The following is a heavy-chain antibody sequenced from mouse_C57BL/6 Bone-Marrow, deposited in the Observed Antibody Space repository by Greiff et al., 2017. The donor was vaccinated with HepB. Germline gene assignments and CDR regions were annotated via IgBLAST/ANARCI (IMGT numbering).Heavy chain of an antibody. CDR3: ARGYYGNYVEYFDY. CDR1: GYNFTSYW. V-gene: IGHV1-64*01. CDR2: IHPNSGST. J-gene: IGHJ2*01. D-gene: IGHD2-1*01. Sequence: VQLHQPGAELVKPGASVKLSCKASGYNFTSYWMHWVKQRPGQGLEWIGMIHPNSGSTNYNEKFKSKDTLTVDKSSSTAYMQLSSLKSEDSADYYCARGYYGNYVEYFDYWGQGTTLTVSS.